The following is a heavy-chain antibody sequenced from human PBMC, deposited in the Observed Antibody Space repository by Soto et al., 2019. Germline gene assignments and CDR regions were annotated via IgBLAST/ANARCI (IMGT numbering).Heavy chain of an antibody. CDR2: ISWNGESI. CDR3: AKDVGSSGWYDGFDS. V-gene: IGHV3-9*01. Sequence: EVQLVESGGGLVQPGRSLRLSCAASGFSFGDYAMQWVRQVPGKGLEWVSSISWNGESIGYADSVKGRFTISRDNGKKAVYLQMTSLRGEDTALYYCAKDVGSSGWYDGFDSWGQGTLVTVS. D-gene: IGHD6-19*01. CDR1: GFSFGDYA. J-gene: IGHJ4*02.